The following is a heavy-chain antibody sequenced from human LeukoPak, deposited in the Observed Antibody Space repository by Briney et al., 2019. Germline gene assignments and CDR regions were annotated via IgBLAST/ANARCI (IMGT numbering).Heavy chain of an antibody. CDR3: ARDYKYAFDN. CDR1: GFKFSDYS. CDR2: IGIDSGNT. V-gene: IGHV3-48*01. J-gene: IGHJ4*02. D-gene: IGHD5-24*01. Sequence: GGSLRLSCAASGFKFSDYSMNWVRQAPGKGLEWISYIGIDSGNTNYADSVKGRFTISGDKAKNSLYLQMNSLRVEDTAVYYCARDYKYAFDNWGQGTLVTVSS.